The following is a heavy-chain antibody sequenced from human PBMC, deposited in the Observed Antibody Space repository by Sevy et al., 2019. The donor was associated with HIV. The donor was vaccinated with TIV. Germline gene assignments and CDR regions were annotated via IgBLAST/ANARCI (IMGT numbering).Heavy chain of an antibody. V-gene: IGHV6-1*01. D-gene: IGHD6-19*01. CDR1: GDSVSSNSAA. Sequence: SQTLSLTCAISGDSVSSNSAAWNWIRQSPSRGLEWLGRTYYTSKWYNEYAVSVKSRITIDPDTSKNQFSLQLNSMTPGDTGVFFCARAGRGWYYFDHWGQGTLVTVSS. J-gene: IGHJ4*02. CDR3: ARAGRGWYYFDH. CDR2: TYYTSKWYN.